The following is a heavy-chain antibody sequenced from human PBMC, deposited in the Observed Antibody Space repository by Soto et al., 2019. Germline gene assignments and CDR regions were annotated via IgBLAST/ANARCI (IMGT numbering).Heavy chain of an antibody. D-gene: IGHD2-2*01. CDR1: GYTFTSYY. V-gene: IGHV1-46*01. CDR2: INPSGGST. J-gene: IGHJ6*02. CDR3: ARDGALGYCISTSCQGPYYYYYGMDV. Sequence: ASVKVSCKASGYTFTSYYMHWVRQAPGQGLEWMGIINPSGGSTSYAQKFQGWVTMTRDTSISTAYMELSRLRSDDTAVYYCARDGALGYCISTSCQGPYYYYYGMDVWGQGTTVTVSS.